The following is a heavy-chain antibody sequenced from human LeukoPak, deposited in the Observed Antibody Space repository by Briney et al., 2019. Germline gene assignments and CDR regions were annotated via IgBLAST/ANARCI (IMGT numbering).Heavy chain of an antibody. CDR1: GGSISSSSYY. CDR3: ARGLPPRSSSWPHAAY. CDR2: IYYSGST. V-gene: IGHV4-39*07. J-gene: IGHJ4*02. Sequence: SETLSLTCTVSGGSISSSSYYWGWIRQHPGKGLEWIGSIYYSGSTYYNPSLKSRVTISVDTSKNQFSLKLSSVTAADTAVYYCARGLPPRSSSWPHAAYWGQGTLVTVSS. D-gene: IGHD6-13*01.